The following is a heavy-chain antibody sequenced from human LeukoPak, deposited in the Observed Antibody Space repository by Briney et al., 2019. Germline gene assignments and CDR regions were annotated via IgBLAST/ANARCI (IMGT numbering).Heavy chain of an antibody. D-gene: IGHD4-23*01. CDR1: GFNVSNNY. Sequence: GGSLRLSCAASGFNVSNNYMTWVRQAPGKGLEWVSLIYSSGSTYYADSEKGRFTISRVNSKNTLYLQVNSLRAEDTAVYYCARRGDGGRSFDYWGQGTLVTVSS. CDR2: IYSSGST. V-gene: IGHV3-53*01. J-gene: IGHJ4*02. CDR3: ARRGDGGRSFDY.